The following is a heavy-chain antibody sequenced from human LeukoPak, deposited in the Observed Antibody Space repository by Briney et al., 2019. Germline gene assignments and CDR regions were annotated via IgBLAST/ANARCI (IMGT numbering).Heavy chain of an antibody. Sequence: GGSLRLSCAASGFTFSSFSMTWVRQAPGKGLEWVSSIIVSGTTYYADSVKGRFTISRDNSKNTLYLQMNSLRAEDTAVYYCAKDDVLDRSSSSLGGVDYWGQGTLVTVSS. CDR3: AKDDVLDRSSSSLGGVDY. CDR1: GFTFSSFS. D-gene: IGHD6-6*01. V-gene: IGHV3-23*01. CDR2: IIVSGTT. J-gene: IGHJ4*02.